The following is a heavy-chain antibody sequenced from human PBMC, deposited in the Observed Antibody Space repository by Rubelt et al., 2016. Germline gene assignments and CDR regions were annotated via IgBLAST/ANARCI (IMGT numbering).Heavy chain of an antibody. Sequence: GGLIQPGGSLRLSCAASGFTVSSNYMSWVRQAPGKGLEWVSVIYSGGSTYYADSVKGRFTISRDNSKNTLYLQMNSLGAEDTAVYYCARDRGGSYYNHPFDYWGQGTLVTVSS. J-gene: IGHJ4*02. CDR3: ARDRGGSYYNHPFDY. D-gene: IGHD1-26*01. V-gene: IGHV3-53*01. CDR1: GFTVSSNY. CDR2: IYSGGST.